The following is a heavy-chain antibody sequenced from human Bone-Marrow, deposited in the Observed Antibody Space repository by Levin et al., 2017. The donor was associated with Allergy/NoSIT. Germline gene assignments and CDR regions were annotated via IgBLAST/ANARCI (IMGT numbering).Heavy chain of an antibody. J-gene: IGHJ5*02. V-gene: IGHV4-31*03. D-gene: IGHD3-10*01. CDR2: IYSSGGT. CDR1: GGSINSAGYY. Sequence: SETLSLTCTVSGGSINSAGYYWSWIRQFPGKGLEYIGYIYSSGGTYYNPSLKSRVSISLDTSKNHFSLPLTSVTAADTALYFCARDKYYGSGNTAWLDPWGHGTLVTVSS. CDR3: ARDKYYGSGNTAWLDP.